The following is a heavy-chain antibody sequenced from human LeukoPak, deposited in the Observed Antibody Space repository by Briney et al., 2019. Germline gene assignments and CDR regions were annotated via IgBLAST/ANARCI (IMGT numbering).Heavy chain of an antibody. D-gene: IGHD5-12*01. J-gene: IGHJ4*02. CDR3: ARATSGYADY. CDR2: IWYDGSNK. Sequence: GGSLRLSWAAAGFAFSSNGMHWVRQAPGKGLEGVALIWYDGSNKYYSDSVRGRFTVSRDNSKNTLYLQMDSLRAEDTAVYYCARATSGYADYWGQGTLVTVSS. CDR1: GFAFSSNG. V-gene: IGHV3-33*01.